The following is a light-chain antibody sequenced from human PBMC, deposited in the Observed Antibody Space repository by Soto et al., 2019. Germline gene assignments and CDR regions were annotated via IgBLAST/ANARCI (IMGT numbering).Light chain of an antibody. J-gene: IGKJ4*01. CDR2: AAS. Sequence: DIQVTQSPPSVSASVGDRVTITCRACQDVGVYLAWYQQKPGTAPKLLISAASTLPVGVPARFSGSGSGTDFTLTISSLEPEDSATYFCQQCARFPLAFGGGTKVEIK. V-gene: IGKV1-12*01. CDR1: QDVGVY. CDR3: QQCARFPLA.